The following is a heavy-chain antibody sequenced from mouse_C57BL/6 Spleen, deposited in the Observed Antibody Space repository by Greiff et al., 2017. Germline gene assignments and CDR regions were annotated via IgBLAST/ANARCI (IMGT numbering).Heavy chain of an antibody. CDR2: IDPSDSYT. V-gene: IGHV1-69*01. Sequence: VQLQQPGAELVMPGASVKLSCKASGYTFTSYWMHWVKQRPGQGLEWIGEIDPSDSYTNYNQKFKGKSTLTVDKSSSTAYMQLSSLTSEDSAVYYCASYYDAMDYWGQGTSVTVSS. J-gene: IGHJ4*01. CDR3: ASYYDAMDY. CDR1: GYTFTSYW.